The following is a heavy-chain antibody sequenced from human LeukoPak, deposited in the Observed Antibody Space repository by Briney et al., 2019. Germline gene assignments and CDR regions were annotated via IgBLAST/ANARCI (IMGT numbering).Heavy chain of an antibody. V-gene: IGHV4-31*03. CDR1: GGSISSGGYY. Sequence: SETLSLTCTVSGGSISSGGYYWSWIRQHPGKGLEWIGYIYYSGSTYYNPSLKSRVTISVDTSKNQFSLQLRSVTAADTAVYYCAREDPQATVPEGMDVWGQGTTVTVSS. CDR3: AREDPQATVPEGMDV. J-gene: IGHJ6*02. D-gene: IGHD4-17*01. CDR2: IYYSGST.